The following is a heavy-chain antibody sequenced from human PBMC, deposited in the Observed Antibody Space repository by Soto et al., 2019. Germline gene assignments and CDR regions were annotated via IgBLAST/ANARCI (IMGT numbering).Heavy chain of an antibody. J-gene: IGHJ4*02. CDR1: GFSLTTQGVH. D-gene: IGHD4-17*01. CDR2: IYWDDNE. CDR3: VYRDFGAYFLHF. Sequence: QITLKESGPTLVKPTQNLTLTCTFSGFSLTTQGVHVGWIRQPPGKALEWLALIYWDDNEVYSPSLKNRLTITKDTSKSQVVLTLATVEPVDPDTDYCVYRDFGAYFLHFWGKGILVNVSS. V-gene: IGHV2-5*02.